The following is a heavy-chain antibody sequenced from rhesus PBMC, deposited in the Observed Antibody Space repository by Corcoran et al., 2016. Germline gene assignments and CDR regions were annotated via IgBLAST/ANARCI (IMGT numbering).Heavy chain of an antibody. CDR1: GYSISSGYG. CDR3: AREPCSSTYCPDY. Sequence: QVQLQESGPGLVKPSETLSLTCAVSGYSISSGYGWSWIRQPPGKGLEWIGYIGGSSGSTNDNPSLKSRVTITKDTSKNQFSLILTSVTAADTAVYYCAREPCSSTYCPDYWGQGVLVTVSS. D-gene: IGHD2-15*01. CDR2: IGGSSGST. V-gene: IGHV4-127*01. J-gene: IGHJ4*01.